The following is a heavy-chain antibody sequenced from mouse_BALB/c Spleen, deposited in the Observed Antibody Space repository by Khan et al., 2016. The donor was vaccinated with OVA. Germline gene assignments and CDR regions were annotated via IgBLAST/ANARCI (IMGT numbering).Heavy chain of an antibody. D-gene: IGHD2-4*01. CDR1: GFSLTSYG. CDR3: ARIYDYDEGLAY. Sequence: QVQLQQSGPGLVQPSQSLSITCTVSGFSLTSYGAHWVRQSPRKGLVWLGVIWSGGSTDYNAAFISSLNISKENSKSQAFFKVTSLQTKDTARYYCARIYDYDEGLAYWGQGTLVTVSA. J-gene: IGHJ3*01. V-gene: IGHV2-2*02. CDR2: IWSGGST.